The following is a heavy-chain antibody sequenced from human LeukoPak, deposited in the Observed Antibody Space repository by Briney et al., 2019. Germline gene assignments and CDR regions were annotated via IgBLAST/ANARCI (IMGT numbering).Heavy chain of an antibody. J-gene: IGHJ6*02. CDR2: IYVTGTT. CDR1: SGSISGGSFY. Sequence: SETLSLTCTVSSGSISGGSFYWSWIRQSAGRGLEWIGRIYVTGTTNYNPSLKSRVTISMDPSKNQCSLKLNSVTAADTAVYYCARQGAVVRGYYYFSGIDVWGQGTTVAVSS. V-gene: IGHV4-61*02. D-gene: IGHD3-22*01. CDR3: ARQGAVVRGYYYFSGIDV.